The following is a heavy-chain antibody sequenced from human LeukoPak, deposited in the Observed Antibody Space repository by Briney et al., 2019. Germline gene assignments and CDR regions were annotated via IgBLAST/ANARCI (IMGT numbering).Heavy chain of an antibody. D-gene: IGHD5-24*01. CDR3: AKESIGRWLQFAEYFQH. J-gene: IGHJ1*01. V-gene: IGHV3-43*02. CDR2: ISGDGGST. Sequence: AGGSLRLSCAASGFTFDDYAMHWVRQAPGKGLEWVSLISGDGGSTYYADSVKGRFTISRDNSRNSLYPQMNSLRTEDTALYYCAKESIGRWLQFAEYFQHWGQGTLVTVSS. CDR1: GFTFDDYA.